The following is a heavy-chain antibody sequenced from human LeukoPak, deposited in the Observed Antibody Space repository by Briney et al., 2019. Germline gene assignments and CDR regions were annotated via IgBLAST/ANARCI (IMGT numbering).Heavy chain of an antibody. J-gene: IGHJ5*02. CDR2: VSADESGK. D-gene: IGHD1-26*01. CDR1: GFSFDKFG. Sequence: GGSLRLSCVASGFSFDKFGMHWVRQGPGKGLEYVSSVSADESGKYYTKSVRGRFSISRDNSKNTMYLQLGNLRPDDMGIYYCASLDRSEIPWGPGTLVTVSS. V-gene: IGHV3-64*01. CDR3: ASLDRSEIP.